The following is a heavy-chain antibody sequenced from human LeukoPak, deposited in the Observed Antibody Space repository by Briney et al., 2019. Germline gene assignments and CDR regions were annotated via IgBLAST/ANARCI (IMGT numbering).Heavy chain of an antibody. CDR1: GFILIDYR. Sequence: GGSLRLSCAAPGFILIDYRMNWVRQAPGKGLEWVSSITSSTSYIYYADSVKGRFTISRDNAKNSLYLQMNSLRAEDTAVYYCARGGDWNYAVDYCGQGTLVTVSS. CDR3: ARGGDWNYAVDY. J-gene: IGHJ4*02. V-gene: IGHV3-21*01. CDR2: ITSSTSYI. D-gene: IGHD1-7*01.